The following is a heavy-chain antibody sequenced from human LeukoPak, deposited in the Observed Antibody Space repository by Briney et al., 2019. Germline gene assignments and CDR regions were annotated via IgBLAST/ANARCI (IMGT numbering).Heavy chain of an antibody. CDR3: ASLGRGRSPFLP. CDR1: GFNFDGYA. Sequence: GRSLRLSCAASGFNFDGYAMHWVRQAPGKGLEWVSGISWNSGSIGYADSVKGRFTISRDNAKNSLYLQMNSLRAEDTALYYCASLGRGRSPFLPRGQGTLVTVSS. V-gene: IGHV3-9*01. D-gene: IGHD2-21*01. CDR2: ISWNSGSI. J-gene: IGHJ5*02.